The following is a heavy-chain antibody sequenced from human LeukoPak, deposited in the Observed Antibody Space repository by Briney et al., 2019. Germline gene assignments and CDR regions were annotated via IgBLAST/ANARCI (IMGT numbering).Heavy chain of an antibody. D-gene: IGHD5-18*01. CDR3: ARSVQSYGRPYFDY. Sequence: PSEALSLTCTVSGGSISSYYWSWIRQPPGKGLEWIGYIYYSGSTNYNPSLKSRVTISVDTFKNQFSLKLSSVTAADTAVYYCARSVQSYGRPYFDYWGQGTLVTVSS. V-gene: IGHV4-59*01. CDR1: GGSISSYY. CDR2: IYYSGST. J-gene: IGHJ4*02.